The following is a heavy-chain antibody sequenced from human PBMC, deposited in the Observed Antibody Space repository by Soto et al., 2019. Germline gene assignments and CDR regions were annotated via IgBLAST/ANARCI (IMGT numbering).Heavy chain of an antibody. Sequence: EVQLVESGGGLVQPGGSLRLSCAASGFSFKDYEMNWVRQAPGKGLEWIAHISDSETAIYYAGSVSGRFTISRDNAKRSLYLQMNSLTVEDTAIYYCAREMPTDLPYFDLWGQGNLVTVSS. CDR3: AREMPTDLPYFDL. CDR2: ISDSETAI. D-gene: IGHD4-4*01. V-gene: IGHV3-48*03. J-gene: IGHJ4*02. CDR1: GFSFKDYE.